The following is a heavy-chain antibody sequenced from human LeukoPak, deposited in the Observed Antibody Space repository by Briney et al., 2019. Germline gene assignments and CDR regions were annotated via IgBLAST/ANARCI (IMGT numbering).Heavy chain of an antibody. CDR2: IKQDGSEK. Sequence: PGGSLRLSCAASGFTFSSYSMSWVRQAPGKGLEWVANIKQDGSEKYYVDSVKGRFTISRDNAKNSLHLQMNSLRVEDTAVYYCARDLGSYYGWFFDLWGRGTLVTVSS. CDR3: ARDLGSYYGWFFDL. CDR1: GFTFSSYS. J-gene: IGHJ2*01. V-gene: IGHV3-7*01. D-gene: IGHD1-26*01.